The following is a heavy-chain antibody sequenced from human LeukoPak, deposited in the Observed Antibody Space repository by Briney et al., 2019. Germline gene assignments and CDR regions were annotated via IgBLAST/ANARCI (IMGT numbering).Heavy chain of an antibody. CDR1: GYTFTSYA. V-gene: IGHV1-3*01. CDR3: ARDAQTLYSSSPDY. Sequence: GASVKVSCKASGYTFTSYAMHWVRQAPGQRLEWMGWINAGNGNTKYSQKFQGRVTITRDTSASTDYMELSSLRSEDTAVYYCARDAQTLYSSSPDYWGQGTLVTVSS. D-gene: IGHD6-6*01. J-gene: IGHJ4*02. CDR2: INAGNGNT.